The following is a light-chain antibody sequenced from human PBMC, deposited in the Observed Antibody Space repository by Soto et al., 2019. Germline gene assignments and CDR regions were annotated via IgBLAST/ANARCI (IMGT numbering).Light chain of an antibody. Sequence: ESVLTQSPGTLSLSPGDRATLSCRASQSVSSSYLAWYQQKPGQAPRLLIYDASSRATGIPARFSGNGSRTDFTLTITSLEPEDFAVYYCQQRSYWRFGGGTRV. CDR2: DAS. J-gene: IGKJ4*01. CDR1: QSVSSSY. CDR3: QQRSYWR. V-gene: IGKV3D-20*02.